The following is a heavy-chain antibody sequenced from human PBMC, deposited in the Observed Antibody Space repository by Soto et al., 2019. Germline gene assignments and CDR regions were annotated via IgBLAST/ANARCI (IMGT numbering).Heavy chain of an antibody. CDR2: ISGPSDTM. CDR3: TRYGSGSYYMDPFDY. J-gene: IGHJ4*02. V-gene: IGHV3-48*01. D-gene: IGHD3-10*01. CDR1: GFTFSNHV. Sequence: VQLVESGGGLIQPGGSLRLSCAASGFTFSNHVMNWVRQAPGKGLEWVSYISGPSDTMYYADSVKGRFTISRDNGKNSLFLQMNSLRAEDTAVYYCTRYGSGSYYMDPFDYWGQGTLVTVSS.